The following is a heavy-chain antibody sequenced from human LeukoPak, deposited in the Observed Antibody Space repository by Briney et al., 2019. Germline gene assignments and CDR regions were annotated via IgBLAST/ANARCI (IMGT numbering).Heavy chain of an antibody. CDR1: EDSVSSNSVT. J-gene: IGHJ5*02. CDR3: ARRLTQYDCFDP. D-gene: IGHD2-2*01. V-gene: IGHV6-1*01. Sequence: SQTLSLICAISEDSVSSNSVTWNWIRQSPSRGLEWLGRTYYRSTWYNDYAVSVRGRITVNPDTSKNQFSLHLNSVTPEDTAVYYCARRLTQYDCFDPWGQGILVTVSS. CDR2: TYYRSTWYN.